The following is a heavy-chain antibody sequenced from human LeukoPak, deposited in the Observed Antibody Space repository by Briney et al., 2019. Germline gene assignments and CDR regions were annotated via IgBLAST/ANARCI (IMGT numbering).Heavy chain of an antibody. Sequence: SETLSLTCTVSGGSISSSSYYWGWIRQPPGKGLEWIGSIYYSGSTYYNPSLKSRVTISVDTSKNQFSLKLSSVTAADTAVYYCARGNHFDYWGRGTLVTVSS. CDR2: IYYSGST. V-gene: IGHV4-39*01. D-gene: IGHD1-14*01. CDR1: GGSISSSSYY. J-gene: IGHJ4*02. CDR3: ARGNHFDY.